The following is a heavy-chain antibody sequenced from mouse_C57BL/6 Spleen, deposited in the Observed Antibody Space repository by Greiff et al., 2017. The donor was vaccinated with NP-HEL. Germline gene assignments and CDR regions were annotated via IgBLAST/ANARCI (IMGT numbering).Heavy chain of an antibody. CDR3: AREGITTVVGEGYFDY. CDR2: IYPRSGNT. Sequence: VQLQQSGAELARPGASVKLSCKASGYTFTSYGISWVKQRTGQGLGWIGEIYPRSGNTYYNEKFKGKATLTADKSSSKSYMELRSLTSEDSAVYFCAREGITTVVGEGYFDYWGQGTTLTVSS. J-gene: IGHJ2*01. D-gene: IGHD1-1*01. V-gene: IGHV1-81*01. CDR1: GYTFTSYG.